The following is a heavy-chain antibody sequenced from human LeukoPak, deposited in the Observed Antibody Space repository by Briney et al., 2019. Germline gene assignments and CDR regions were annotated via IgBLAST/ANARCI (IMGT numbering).Heavy chain of an antibody. CDR1: GFTSSSYA. V-gene: IGHV3-30*04. CDR3: ARGDYSGGWYLLYYFDY. J-gene: IGHJ4*02. Sequence: GSLRLSCAASGFTSSSYAMHWVRQAPGKGLEWVAVISYDGSNKYYADSVKGRFTISRDNSKNTLYLQMNSLRAEDTAVYYCARGDYSGGWYLLYYFDYWGQGTLVTVSS. CDR2: ISYDGSNK. D-gene: IGHD6-19*01.